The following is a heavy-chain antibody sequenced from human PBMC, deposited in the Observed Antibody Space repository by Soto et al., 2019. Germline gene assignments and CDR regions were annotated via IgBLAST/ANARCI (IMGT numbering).Heavy chain of an antibody. CDR3: ARGRVWSFDF. CDR1: GFSFRIYS. J-gene: IGHJ4*02. D-gene: IGHD3-10*01. CDR2: ISSDSGTI. Sequence: EVQMVESGGDLVQPGGSLRLSCVVSGFSFRIYSMNWVRQAPGKGLAWISYISSDSGTIYYADSLKGRFTISRDNGKNSLYLQMNSLTDEDTAVYYCARGRVWSFDFWGQGTLVTVSS. V-gene: IGHV3-48*02.